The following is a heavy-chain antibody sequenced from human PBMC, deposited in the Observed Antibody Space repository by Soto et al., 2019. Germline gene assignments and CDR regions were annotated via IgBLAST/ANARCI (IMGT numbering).Heavy chain of an antibody. V-gene: IGHV1-18*01. CDR1: GYTFTRYG. J-gene: IGHJ5*02. CDR2: SSGYNGYT. D-gene: IGHD7-27*01. Sequence: ASVKVSCKASGYTFTRYGISWVRQAPGQGLEWMGWSSGYNGYTNYAQNLQGRVTMTTDTSTSTAYMELRSLRSDDTAVYYCARDGFLGTTTGESWSDPWGQGTLVTVSS. CDR3: ARDGFLGTTTGESWSDP.